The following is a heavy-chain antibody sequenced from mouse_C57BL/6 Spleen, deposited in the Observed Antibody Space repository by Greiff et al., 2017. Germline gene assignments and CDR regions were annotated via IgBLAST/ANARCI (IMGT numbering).Heavy chain of an antibody. CDR3: ARLRNGFAY. CDR2: IYPRSGNT. V-gene: IGHV1-81*01. CDR1: GYTFTSYG. Sequence: VKLMESGAELARPGASVKLSCKASGYTFTSYGISWVKQRTGQGLEWIGEIYPRSGNTYYNEKFKGKATLTADKSSSTAYMELRSLTSEDSAVYFCARLRNGFAYWGQGTLVTVSA. D-gene: IGHD1-1*01. J-gene: IGHJ3*01.